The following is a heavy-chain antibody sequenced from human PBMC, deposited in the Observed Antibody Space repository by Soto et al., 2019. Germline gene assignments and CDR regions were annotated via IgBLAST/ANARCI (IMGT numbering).Heavy chain of an antibody. CDR1: GYTFTSSG. D-gene: IGHD1-1*01. V-gene: IGHV1-18*01. CDR3: ERDRGIPATGTPKYSHYSMDL. CDR2: ISGDTGNT. Sequence: ASVKVACKASGYTFTSSGISRVRQAPGQRLEWMGWISGDTGNTNYAQKFQGRDTMTTDTSTSTAYMELRSLRSDDTAVYYCERDRGIPATGTPKYSHYSMDLRG. J-gene: IGHJ6*03.